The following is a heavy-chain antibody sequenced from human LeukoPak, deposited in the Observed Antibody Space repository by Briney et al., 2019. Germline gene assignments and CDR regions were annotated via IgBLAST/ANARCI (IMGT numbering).Heavy chain of an antibody. V-gene: IGHV4-59*05. CDR1: GGSISSHY. D-gene: IGHD3-10*01. CDR2: IYYSGST. Sequence: SETLSLTCTVSGGSISSHYWSWIRQPPGKGLEWIGSIYYSGSTYYNPSLKSRVTISVDTSKNQFSLKLSSVTAADTAVCYCARLSPYLGSGSSAFPDDFWGQGTLVTVSS. J-gene: IGHJ4*02. CDR3: ARLSPYLGSGSSAFPDDF.